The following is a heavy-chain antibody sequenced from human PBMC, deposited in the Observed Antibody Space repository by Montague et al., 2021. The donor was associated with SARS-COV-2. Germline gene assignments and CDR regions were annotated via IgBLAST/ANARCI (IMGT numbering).Heavy chain of an antibody. CDR3: AKDPHYDFWSGYYLDY. J-gene: IGHJ4*02. D-gene: IGHD3-3*01. V-gene: IGHV3-23*01. Sequence: SLRLSCPASGFTFSNYAMSWVRQAPGKGLEWVSAISGSGGSTYYADSVKGRFTISRDNSKNTLYLQMNSLRAEDTAVYYCAKDPHYDFWSGYYLDYWGQGTLVTVSS. CDR2: ISGSGGST. CDR1: GFTFSNYA.